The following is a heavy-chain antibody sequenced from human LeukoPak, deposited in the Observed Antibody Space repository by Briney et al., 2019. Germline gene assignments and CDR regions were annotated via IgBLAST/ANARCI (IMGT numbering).Heavy chain of an antibody. V-gene: IGHV3-21*01. J-gene: IGHJ6*02. CDR2: ISSSSSYI. CDR1: GFTFSSYS. CDR3: ARDEAAAVNYYYYGMDV. Sequence: GGSLRLSCAASGFTFSSYSMNWVRQAPGKGLEWVSSISSSSSYIYYADSVKGRFTISRDNAKNSLYLQMNRLRAEDTAVYYCARDEAAAVNYYYYGMDVWGQGTTVTVSS. D-gene: IGHD6-13*01.